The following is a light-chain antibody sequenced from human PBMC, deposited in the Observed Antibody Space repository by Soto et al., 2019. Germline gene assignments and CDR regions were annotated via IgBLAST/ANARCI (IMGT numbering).Light chain of an antibody. J-gene: IGKJ1*01. Sequence: DIQMTQSPSTLSASVGDKVTITCRAIHIISSWFAWYQHKPVKAPKLLIYDVSSLESGVLSWFSGSGSGTEFTLTISSLQPDDSATYYCQQYNSYSWTFGQGTKVDIK. V-gene: IGKV1-5*01. CDR3: QQYNSYSWT. CDR2: DVS. CDR1: HIISSW.